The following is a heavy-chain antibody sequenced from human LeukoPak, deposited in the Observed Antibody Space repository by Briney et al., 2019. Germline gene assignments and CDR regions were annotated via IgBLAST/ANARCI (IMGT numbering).Heavy chain of an antibody. CDR1: GGTLSSYA. J-gene: IGHJ4*02. CDR3: ARDPSSSSSGDY. V-gene: IGHV1-69*05. Sequence: ASVKVSCKASGGTLSSYAISWVRQAPGQGLEWMGGIIPIFGTANYAQKFQGRVTITTDESTSTAYMELSSLRSEDTAVYYCARDPSSSSSGDYWGQGTLVTVSS. CDR2: IIPIFGTA. D-gene: IGHD6-6*01.